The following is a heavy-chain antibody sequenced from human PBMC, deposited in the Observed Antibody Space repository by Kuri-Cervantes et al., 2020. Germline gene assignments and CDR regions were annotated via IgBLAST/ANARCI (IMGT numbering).Heavy chain of an antibody. Sequence: GGSLRLSCAASGFTVSSNYMSWVRQAPGKGLEWVSVIYSGGSTYYADSVKGRFTVSRDNAKNSLYLQMNSLRAEDTALYYCAKSSSWRNYYYGMDVWGQGTTVTVSS. J-gene: IGHJ6*02. V-gene: IGHV3-53*05. CDR3: AKSSSWRNYYYGMDV. CDR1: GFTVSSNY. CDR2: IYSGGST. D-gene: IGHD6-13*01.